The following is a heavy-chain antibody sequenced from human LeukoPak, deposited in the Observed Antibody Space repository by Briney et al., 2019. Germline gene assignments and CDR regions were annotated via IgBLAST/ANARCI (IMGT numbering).Heavy chain of an antibody. V-gene: IGHV3-23*01. D-gene: IGHD3-22*01. CDR1: GFTFSSYA. CDR2: ISGSGGST. Sequence: PGGSLRLSCAASGFTFSSYAMSWVRQAPGKGLEWGSAISGSGGSTYYADSVKGRFTISRDNSKNTLYLQMNSLRAEDTAVYYCAKGGTRYYDSSGYYFNYWGQGTLVTVSS. CDR3: AKGGTRYYDSSGYYFNY. J-gene: IGHJ4*02.